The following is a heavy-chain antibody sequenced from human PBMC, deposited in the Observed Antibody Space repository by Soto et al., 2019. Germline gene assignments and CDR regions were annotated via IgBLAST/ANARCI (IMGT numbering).Heavy chain of an antibody. D-gene: IGHD2-8*01. V-gene: IGHV4-30-4*01. CDR2: IFDSGST. J-gene: IGHJ2*01. CDR1: GGSISGGVHS. CDR3: AREIMPLTNDWYFDL. Sequence: QVQLQESGPGLVKPSETLSLTCTVSGGSISGGVHSWSWIRQPPGKGLGWIGHIFDSGSTYYNPSLTSRLTIAVDTSKNQFSLRLSSVTAADTAVYYCAREIMPLTNDWYFDLWGRGTLVTVSS.